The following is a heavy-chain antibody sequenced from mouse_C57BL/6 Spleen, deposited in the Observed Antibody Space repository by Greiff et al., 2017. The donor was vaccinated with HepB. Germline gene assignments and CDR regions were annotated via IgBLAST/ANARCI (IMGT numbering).Heavy chain of an antibody. V-gene: IGHV1-26*01. CDR2: INPNNGGT. CDR3: ARDYGYDGDYYAMDD. J-gene: IGHJ4*01. D-gene: IGHD2-2*01. Sequence: EVQLQQSGPELVKPGASVKISCKASGYTFTDYYMNWVKQSHGKSLEWIGDINPNNGGTSYNQKFKGKATLTVDKSSSTAYMELRSLTSEDSAVYYCARDYGYDGDYYAMDDWGQGTSVTVSS. CDR1: GYTFTDYY.